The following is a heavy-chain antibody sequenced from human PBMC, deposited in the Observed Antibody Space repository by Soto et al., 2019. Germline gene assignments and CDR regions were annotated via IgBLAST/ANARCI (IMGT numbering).Heavy chain of an antibody. J-gene: IGHJ6*03. CDR2: ISYDGSNK. Sequence: QVQLVESGGGVVQPGRSLRLSCAASGFTFSSYGMHWVRQAPGKGLEWVAVISYDGSNKYYADSVKGRFTISRDNSKNTLYLQMNSLRAEDTAVYYCAKDGTDGDYGPTPVRYYYYYMDVWGKGTTVTVSS. D-gene: IGHD4-17*01. V-gene: IGHV3-30*18. CDR3: AKDGTDGDYGPTPVRYYYYYMDV. CDR1: GFTFSSYG.